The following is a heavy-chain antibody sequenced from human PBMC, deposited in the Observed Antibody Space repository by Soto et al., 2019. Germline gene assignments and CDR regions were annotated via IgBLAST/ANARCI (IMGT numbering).Heavy chain of an antibody. Sequence: SETLSLTCAVSGYSISSSNWWGWIRQPPGKGLEWIGYIYYSGTTYYNPSLKSRVTMSVDTSKNQFSLKLTSVTAVDTAVYYCARASVRGVRGGYYYGMDVWGQGTTVTVSS. J-gene: IGHJ6*02. CDR3: ARASVRGVRGGYYYGMDV. V-gene: IGHV4-28*03. CDR1: GYSISSSNW. CDR2: IYYSGTT. D-gene: IGHD3-10*01.